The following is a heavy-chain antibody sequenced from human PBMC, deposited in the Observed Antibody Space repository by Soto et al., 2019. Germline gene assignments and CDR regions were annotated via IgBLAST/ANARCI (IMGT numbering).Heavy chain of an antibody. V-gene: IGHV4-39*01. Sequence: SETLSLTCTVSGGSISSSSYYWGWIRQPPGKGLEWIGSIFYSGSTYYNPSLKSRVTISVDTSKNQFSLKLSSVTAADTAVYYCAKHPPILGYCSSTSCYTLSYYYYGMDVWGQGTTVTVSS. D-gene: IGHD2-2*02. CDR1: GGSISSSSYY. CDR3: AKHPPILGYCSSTSCYTLSYYYYGMDV. J-gene: IGHJ6*02. CDR2: IFYSGST.